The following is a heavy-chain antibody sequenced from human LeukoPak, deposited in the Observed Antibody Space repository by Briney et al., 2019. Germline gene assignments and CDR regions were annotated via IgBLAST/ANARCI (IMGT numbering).Heavy chain of an antibody. CDR1: GFNFSDYY. D-gene: IGHD2-2*01. CDR2: ISSSGSTI. CDR3: ASSRVCSSTSCFDY. Sequence: GGSLRLSCAASGFNFSDYYMNWIRQAPGKGLEWVSYISSSGSTIYHADSVKGRFTISRDNSKNTLYLQMNRLRAEDTAVYYCASSRVCSSTSCFDYWGQGTLVTVSS. J-gene: IGHJ4*02. V-gene: IGHV3-11*04.